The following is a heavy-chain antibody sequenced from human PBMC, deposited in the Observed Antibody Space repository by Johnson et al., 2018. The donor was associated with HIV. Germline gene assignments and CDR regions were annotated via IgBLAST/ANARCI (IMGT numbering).Heavy chain of an antibody. Sequence: QVQLVESGGGVVQPGRSLRLSCAASGFSLSSYAMHWVRQAPGKGLEWVAVISYDGSNKYYADSVKGRFTISRDNSKNTMYLQMNSLRAEDTAVYYCARTTLRLLDRGDDAFDIWGQGTMVTVSS. V-gene: IGHV3-30*04. CDR2: ISYDGSNK. D-gene: IGHD3-3*01. CDR1: GFSLSSYA. CDR3: ARTTLRLLDRGDDAFDI. J-gene: IGHJ3*02.